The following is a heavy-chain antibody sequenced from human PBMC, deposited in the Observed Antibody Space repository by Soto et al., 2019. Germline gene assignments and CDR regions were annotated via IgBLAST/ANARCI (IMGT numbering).Heavy chain of an antibody. CDR1: GGSISSGGYY. CDR3: ARVGGINWFDP. J-gene: IGHJ5*02. Sequence: QVQLQESGPGLVKPSQTLSLTCTVSGGSISSGGYYWSWIRQHPGKGLEWIGYIYYSGSTYYNPSLKSRVTISVDTSKSQVALKLSSVTAADTAVYYCARVGGINWFDPWGQGTLVTVSS. V-gene: IGHV4-31*03. CDR2: IYYSGST. D-gene: IGHD3-16*01.